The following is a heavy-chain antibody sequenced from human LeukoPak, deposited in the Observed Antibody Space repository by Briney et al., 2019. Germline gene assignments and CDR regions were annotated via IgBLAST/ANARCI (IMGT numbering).Heavy chain of an antibody. D-gene: IGHD3-16*01. V-gene: IGHV5-10-1*01. CDR2: IDHTDSYT. Sequence: GEFLKTSCNCSGYIFTYYWISWVRHMPGKGLERMESIDHTDSYTNYRPSFQGHASNSAGKSISTAYLQWSSLKASDTAMYYCARNSDPTFGEWFDPWGQGTLVTVSS. J-gene: IGHJ5*02. CDR3: ARNSDPTFGEWFDP. CDR1: GYIFTYYW.